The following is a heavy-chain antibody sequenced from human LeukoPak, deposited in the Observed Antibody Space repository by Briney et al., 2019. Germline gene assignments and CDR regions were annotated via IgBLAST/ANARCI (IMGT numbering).Heavy chain of an antibody. D-gene: IGHD1-26*01. CDR3: AAGYSGSYYFDY. Sequence: SETLSLTCAVYGGSFSGYYWSWIRQPPGKGLEWIGEINHSGSTYYNPSLKSRVTISVDTSKNQFSLKLSSVTAADTAVYYCAAGYSGSYYFDYWGQGTLVTVSS. V-gene: IGHV4-34*01. CDR1: GGSFSGYY. J-gene: IGHJ4*02. CDR2: INHSGST.